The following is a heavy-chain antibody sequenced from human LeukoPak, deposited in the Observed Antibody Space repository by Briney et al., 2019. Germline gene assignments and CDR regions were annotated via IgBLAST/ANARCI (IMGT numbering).Heavy chain of an antibody. D-gene: IGHD2-2*01. CDR3: ARDIVVVPAAIIGYYFDY. CDR1: GFTFSSYA. V-gene: IGHV3-23*01. Sequence: GGSLRLSCAASGFTFSSYAMSWVRQAPGKGLEWVSAISGSGGSTYYADSVKGRFTISRDNSKNTLYLQMNSLKAEDTAVYYCARDIVVVPAAIIGYYFDYWGQGTLVTVSS. CDR2: ISGSGGST. J-gene: IGHJ4*02.